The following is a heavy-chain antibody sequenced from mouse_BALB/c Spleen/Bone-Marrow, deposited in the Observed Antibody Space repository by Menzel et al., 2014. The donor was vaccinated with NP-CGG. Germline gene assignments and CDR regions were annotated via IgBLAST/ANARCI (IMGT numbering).Heavy chain of an antibody. V-gene: IGHV5-12-2*01. CDR2: ISNGGGST. J-gene: IGHJ4*01. Sequence: EVKVVESGGGLVQPGGSLKLSCAASGFTFSSYTVSWVRQTPEKRLEWVAYISNGGGSTYYPDTVKGRFTISRDNAKNTLYLQMSSLKSEDTAMYYCAGQLGLRWAMDYWGQGTSVTVSS. CDR3: AGQLGLRWAMDY. CDR1: GFTFSSYT. D-gene: IGHD3-1*01.